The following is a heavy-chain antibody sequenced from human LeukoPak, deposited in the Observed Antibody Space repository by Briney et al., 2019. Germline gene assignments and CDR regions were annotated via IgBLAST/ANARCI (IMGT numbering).Heavy chain of an antibody. Sequence: SETLSLTCTVSGGSISSYYWSWIRQPPGKGLEWIGYIYYSGSTNYNPSLKSRVTISVDTSKNQFSLKLSSVTAADTAAYYCARVYMINAFDIWGQGTMVTVSS. J-gene: IGHJ3*02. D-gene: IGHD3-16*01. V-gene: IGHV4-59*08. CDR2: IYYSGST. CDR1: GGSISSYY. CDR3: ARVYMINAFDI.